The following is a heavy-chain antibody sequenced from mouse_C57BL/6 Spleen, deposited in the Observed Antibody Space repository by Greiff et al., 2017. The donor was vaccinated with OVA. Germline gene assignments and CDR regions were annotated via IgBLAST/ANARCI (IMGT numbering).Heavy chain of an antibody. V-gene: IGHV1-64*01. CDR1: GYTFTSYW. J-gene: IGHJ3*01. Sequence: QVQLQQPGAELVKPGASVKLSCKASGYTFTSYWMNWVKQRPGQGLEWIGMIHPNSGSTNYNETFTSKATLTVDKSSCTAYMQLSSLTSEDSAVYYCARDWVFAYWGQGTLVTVSA. CDR3: ARDWVFAY. D-gene: IGHD4-1*01. CDR2: IHPNSGST.